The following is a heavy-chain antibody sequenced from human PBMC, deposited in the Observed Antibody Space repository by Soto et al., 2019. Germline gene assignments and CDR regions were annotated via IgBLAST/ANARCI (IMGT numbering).Heavy chain of an antibody. CDR1: GYTFTSCG. V-gene: IGHV1-18*01. J-gene: IGHJ4*02. D-gene: IGHD1-1*01. CDR3: ARARYGDY. CDR2: ISAHNGNT. Sequence: QVHLVQSGAEVKKPGASVKVSCKASGYTFTSCGITWVRQAPGQGLEWMGWISAHNGNTDYAQKLQGRVIVTRDTSTSTAYMELRSLISDDTAVYYCARARYGDYWGQGALVTVSS.